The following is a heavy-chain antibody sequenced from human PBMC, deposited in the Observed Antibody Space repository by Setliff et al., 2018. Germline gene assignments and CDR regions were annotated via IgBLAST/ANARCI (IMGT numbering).Heavy chain of an antibody. CDR2: IYHSGST. Sequence: SETLSLTCAVSGDSISSSNWWNWVRQPPGKGLEWIGEIYHSGSTKYNPSLKSRVTISVDKSKNQFSLKLSSVTAADTAVYYWARSSYSGGYLNVWGQGTTVTVSS. D-gene: IGHD1-26*01. J-gene: IGHJ6*02. CDR3: ARSSYSGGYLNV. CDR1: GDSISSSNW. V-gene: IGHV4-4*02.